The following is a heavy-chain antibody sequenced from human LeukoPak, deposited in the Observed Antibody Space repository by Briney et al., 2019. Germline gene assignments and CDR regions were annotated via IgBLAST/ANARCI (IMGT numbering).Heavy chain of an antibody. D-gene: IGHD6-19*01. CDR3: ARDPVHSSGWFAVSYYYMDV. CDR1: GFTFSRHW. J-gene: IGHJ6*03. Sequence: GGSLRLSCAASGFTFSRHWMSWVRQAPGKGLEWVTNVKQDGSEEFYVDSVKGRFTISRDNAKNSLYLQMNSLRAEDTAVYYCARDPVHSSGWFAVSYYYMDVWGKGTTVTVSS. CDR2: VKQDGSEE. V-gene: IGHV3-7*01.